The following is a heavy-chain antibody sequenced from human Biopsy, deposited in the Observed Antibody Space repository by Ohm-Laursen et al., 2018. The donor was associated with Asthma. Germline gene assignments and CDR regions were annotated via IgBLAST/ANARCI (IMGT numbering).Heavy chain of an antibody. J-gene: IGHJ6*02. CDR1: GYTFNSAG. Sequence: ASVKVSCKTSGYTFNSAGITWVRQAPGQGLEWMGWISVYNGSTKVAQKLQDRVTMITDTSTSTTYMELRSLRSDDTAVYFCARAVDYSHYYGIDVWGQGTTVTVS. CDR2: ISVYNGST. D-gene: IGHD3-10*01. V-gene: IGHV1-18*01. CDR3: ARAVDYSHYYGIDV.